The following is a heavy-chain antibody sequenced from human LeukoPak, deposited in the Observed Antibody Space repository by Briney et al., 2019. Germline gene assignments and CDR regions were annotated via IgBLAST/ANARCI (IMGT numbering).Heavy chain of an antibody. D-gene: IGHD6-13*01. CDR2: IYYSGST. J-gene: IGHJ5*02. Sequence: SETLSLTCTVSGGSISSSSYYWGWIRQPPGKGLEWIGSIYYSGSTYYNPSLKSRVTISVDTSKNQFSLKLSSVTAADTAVYYCTRVGFGSGYYNWFIGIAAAGTTESGLFDPWGQGTLVTVSS. CDR3: TRVGFGSGYYNWFIGIAAAGTTESGLFDP. V-gene: IGHV4-39*07. CDR1: GGSISSSSYY.